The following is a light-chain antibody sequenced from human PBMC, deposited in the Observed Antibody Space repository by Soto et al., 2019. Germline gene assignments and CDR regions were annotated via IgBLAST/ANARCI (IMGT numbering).Light chain of an antibody. CDR3: QHYKNYPWT. CDR1: QDVGGY. Sequence: AIRMTQSPSSLSASAGDRVAIACRASQDVGGYLAWYQQKPGQAPELLIYGASTLQSGVPSRFSGGGSGTDFTLTISCLQSEDFATYYCQHYKNYPWTFGQGTKVEIK. J-gene: IGKJ1*01. V-gene: IGKV1-8*01. CDR2: GAS.